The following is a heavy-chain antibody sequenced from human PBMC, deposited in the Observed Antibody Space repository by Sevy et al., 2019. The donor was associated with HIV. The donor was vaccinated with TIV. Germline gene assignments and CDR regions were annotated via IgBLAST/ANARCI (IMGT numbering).Heavy chain of an antibody. V-gene: IGHV3-53*01. Sequence: GGSLRLSCAASGFNVNDIYINWVRQAPGKGLEWVSVMYSGGGTYYADSVKGRFTISRDDSKNTLYLQMSSLRVEDAAVYYCARDWGVGNYRAMVVWGPGTTVTDSS. D-gene: IGHD3-16*01. CDR2: MYSGGGT. J-gene: IGHJ6*02. CDR3: ARDWGVGNYRAMVV. CDR1: GFNVNDIY.